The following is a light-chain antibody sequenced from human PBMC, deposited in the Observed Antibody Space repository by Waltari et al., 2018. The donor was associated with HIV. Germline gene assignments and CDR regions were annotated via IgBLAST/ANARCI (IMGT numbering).Light chain of an antibody. CDR2: DVH. V-gene: IGLV2-23*02. CDR1: RTDVGGSDY. Sequence: QSALTLPASVSGSPAQSITISCTGRRTDVGGSDYVSWFHQYPGRAPPVIIYDVHTWPSGVSNRFSCSKSGNTASLTITGLQADDEAIYYCVSYGRDRSLVFGGGTKLTVL. CDR3: VSYGRDRSLV. J-gene: IGLJ2*01.